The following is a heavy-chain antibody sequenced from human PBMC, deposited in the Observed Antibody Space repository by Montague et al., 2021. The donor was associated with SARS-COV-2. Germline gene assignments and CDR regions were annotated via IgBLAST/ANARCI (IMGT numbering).Heavy chain of an antibody. V-gene: IGHV3-30-3*01. CDR3: AGVRYCSSTSCYNVYYGMDV. CDR2: ISYDGSNK. Sequence: SLRLSCAASGFTFSSYAMHWVRQAPGKGLEWVAVISYDGSNKYYADSVKGRFTISRDNSKNTLYLQMNSLRAEDTAVYYCAGVRYCSSTSCYNVYYGMDVWGQGTTVTVSS. CDR1: GFTFSSYA. J-gene: IGHJ6*02. D-gene: IGHD2-2*02.